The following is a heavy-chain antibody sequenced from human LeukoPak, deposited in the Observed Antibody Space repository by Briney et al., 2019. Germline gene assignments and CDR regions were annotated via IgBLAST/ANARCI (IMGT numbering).Heavy chain of an antibody. CDR3: AGGTISGDDFWSGSYSGAFDI. D-gene: IGHD3-3*01. CDR2: INHSGST. J-gene: IGHJ3*02. V-gene: IGHV4-34*01. CDR1: GGSFSGYY. Sequence: SETLSLTCAVYGGSFSGYYWSWIRQPPGKGLEWIGEINHSGSTNYNPSLKSRVTISVDTSKNQFSLKLSSVTAADTAVYYCAGGTISGDDFWSGSYSGAFDIWGQGTMVTVSS.